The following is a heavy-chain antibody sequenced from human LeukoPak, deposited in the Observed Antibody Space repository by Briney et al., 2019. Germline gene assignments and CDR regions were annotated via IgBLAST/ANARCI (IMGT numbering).Heavy chain of an antibody. D-gene: IGHD3-10*01. J-gene: IGHJ6*02. Sequence: SETLSLTCTVSGGSISSYYWSWIRQPPGKGLEWIGYIYYSGSTNYNPSLKSRVTISVDTSKNQFSLKLSSVTAADTAVYYCASSMVRGYYCYGMDVWGQGTTVTVSS. V-gene: IGHV4-59*08. CDR2: IYYSGST. CDR3: ASSMVRGYYCYGMDV. CDR1: GGSISSYY.